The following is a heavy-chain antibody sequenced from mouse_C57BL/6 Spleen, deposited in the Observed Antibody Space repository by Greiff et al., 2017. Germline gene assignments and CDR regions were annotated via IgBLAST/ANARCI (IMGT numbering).Heavy chain of an antibody. V-gene: IGHV5-17*01. CDR3: ARGLFHDY. CDR1: GFTFSDYG. CDR2: ISSGSSTI. D-gene: IGHD1-1*01. Sequence: EVKLVESGGGLVKPGGSLKLSCAASGFTFSDYGMHWVRQAPEKGLEWVAYISSGSSTIYYADTVKGRFTISRDNAKTTLFLQMTRLRSEDTAMYYCARGLFHDYWGQGTTLTVSS. J-gene: IGHJ2*01.